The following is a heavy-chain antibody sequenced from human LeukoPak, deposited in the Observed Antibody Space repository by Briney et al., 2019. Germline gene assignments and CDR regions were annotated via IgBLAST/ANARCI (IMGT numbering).Heavy chain of an antibody. CDR3: ARRIPYDYFDY. CDR2: ISSSSSYI. Sequence: GRSLRLSCAASGFTFSSYSMNWVRQAPGKGLEGVSSISSSSSYIYYADSVKGRFTISRDNAKNSLYLQMNSLRAEDRAVYYCARRIPYDYFDYWGQGTLVTVSS. J-gene: IGHJ4*02. CDR1: GFTFSSYS. D-gene: IGHD2-21*01. V-gene: IGHV3-21*01.